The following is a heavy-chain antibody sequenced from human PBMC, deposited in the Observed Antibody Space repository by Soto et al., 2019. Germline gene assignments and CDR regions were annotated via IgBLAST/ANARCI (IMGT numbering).Heavy chain of an antibody. Sequence: QVPLVQSGAEVKKPGASVKVSCKASGYTFTGYGIGWVRQAPGQGLEWMGWISGYNANTNYPQKLQGRITMTTDTSTGTAYMELRSLRSDDTAVYYCARGGYYYDSSGYYSDYWGQGTLVTVSS. CDR2: ISGYNANT. J-gene: IGHJ4*02. CDR1: GYTFTGYG. CDR3: ARGGYYYDSSGYYSDY. V-gene: IGHV1-18*01. D-gene: IGHD3-22*01.